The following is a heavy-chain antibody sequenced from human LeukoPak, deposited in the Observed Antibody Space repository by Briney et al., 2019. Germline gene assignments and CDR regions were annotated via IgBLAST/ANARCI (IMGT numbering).Heavy chain of an antibody. Sequence: PSETLSLTCAVSGGSLNSYHWNYFRQPPGKGLEWIGEINRSGNTIYNPSLKSRVTISGDTAKNHFSLRLTSVTAADTAVYYCAKGGGNYGYDAFDIWDQGTMVTVSS. CDR1: GGSLNSYH. CDR2: INRSGNT. D-gene: IGHD1-7*01. CDR3: AKGGGNYGYDAFDI. V-gene: IGHV4-34*01. J-gene: IGHJ3*02.